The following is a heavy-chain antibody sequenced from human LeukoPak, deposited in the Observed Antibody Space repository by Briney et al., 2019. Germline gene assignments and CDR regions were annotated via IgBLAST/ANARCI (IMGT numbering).Heavy chain of an antibody. CDR2: ISGSGGST. Sequence: QPGGSLRLSCAATGFTFSDYYMSWIRQAPGKGLEWVSAISGSGGSTYYADSVKGRFTISRDNSKNTLYLQMNSLRAEDTAVYYCAKGMVLYGMDVWGQGTTVTVSS. CDR3: AKGMVLYGMDV. CDR1: GFTFSDYY. D-gene: IGHD3-10*01. J-gene: IGHJ6*02. V-gene: IGHV3-23*01.